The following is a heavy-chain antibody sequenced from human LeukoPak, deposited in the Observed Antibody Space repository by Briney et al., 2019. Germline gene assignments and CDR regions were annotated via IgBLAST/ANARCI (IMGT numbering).Heavy chain of an antibody. J-gene: IGHJ4*02. V-gene: IGHV4-39*07. CDR3: ASGYSYDLFDY. Sequence: SETLSLTCTVSGGSISSSTYYWGWIRQPPGKGLEWIGSINYSVSTYYNPALNSRVTISVDTSRNQLSLKLSSVTAADTAVYYCASGYSYDLFDYWGQGTLATVSS. CDR1: GGSISSSTYY. CDR2: INYSVST. D-gene: IGHD5-18*01.